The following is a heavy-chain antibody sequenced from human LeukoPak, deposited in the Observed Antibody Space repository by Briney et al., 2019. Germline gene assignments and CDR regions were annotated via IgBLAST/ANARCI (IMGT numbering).Heavy chain of an antibody. Sequence: GRSLRLPCAASGFTFSNYWMHWVRQAPGKGLAWVSRINTDGGSTNYADSVKGRFTISRDNAKNTLYLQMNSLTADDTAVYYCARERPAADFDFWGQGALVTISA. D-gene: IGHD2-2*01. CDR3: ARERPAADFDF. J-gene: IGHJ4*02. CDR2: INTDGGST. CDR1: GFTFSNYW. V-gene: IGHV3-74*01.